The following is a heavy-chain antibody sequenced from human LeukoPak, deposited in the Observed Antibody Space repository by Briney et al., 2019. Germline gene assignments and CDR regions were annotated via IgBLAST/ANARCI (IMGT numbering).Heavy chain of an antibody. Sequence: SETLSLACTVSGGSISSYYWSWLRQPPGKGLEGIGYIYYSGSTNYNPSLKSRVTISVDTSKNQFSLKLSSVTAADTAVYYCARGSQLWLPFDYWGQGTLVTVSS. CDR1: GGSISSYY. J-gene: IGHJ4*02. D-gene: IGHD5-18*01. CDR3: ARGSQLWLPFDY. V-gene: IGHV4-59*01. CDR2: IYYSGST.